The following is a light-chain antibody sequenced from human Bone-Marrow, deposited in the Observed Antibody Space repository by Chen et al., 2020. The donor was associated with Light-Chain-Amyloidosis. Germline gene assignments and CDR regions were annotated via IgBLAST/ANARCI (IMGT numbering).Light chain of an antibody. CDR3: SSYGTTYV. J-gene: IGLJ1*01. V-gene: IGLV2-14*02. Sequence: HSALTQPASVSGSPGQSLILSCTETNNDVGNYNFVSWYQQQPGKAPRLVIYEDDKRPSEVPSRFSASKSGNTASLTISGLQPEDEADYYCSSYGTTYVFGSGTTVTVL. CDR1: NNDVGNYNF. CDR2: EDD.